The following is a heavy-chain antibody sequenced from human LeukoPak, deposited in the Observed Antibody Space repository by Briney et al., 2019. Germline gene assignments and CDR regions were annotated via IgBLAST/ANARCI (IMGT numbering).Heavy chain of an antibody. CDR1: GGSISSSSYY. Sequence: PSETLSLTCTVSGGSISSSSYYWSWIRQPPGKGLEWIGEINHSGSTNYNPSLKSRVTISVDTSKNQFSLKLSSVTAADTAVYYCARVQWLVREGIDYWGQGTLVTVSS. J-gene: IGHJ4*02. CDR3: ARVQWLVREGIDY. D-gene: IGHD6-19*01. CDR2: INHSGST. V-gene: IGHV4-39*07.